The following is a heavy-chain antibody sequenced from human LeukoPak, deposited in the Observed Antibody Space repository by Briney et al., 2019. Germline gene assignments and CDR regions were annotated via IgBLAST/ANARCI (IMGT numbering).Heavy chain of an antibody. CDR1: GGSVSSGGYY. Sequence: SETLSLTCTVSGGSVSSGGYYWSWIRQPPGKGVEWIGYIYYSGSTNYNPSLKSRVTISVDTSKNQISLKLSSVTAADTAVYYCATDGAYGGAFDIWGQGTMVTVSS. D-gene: IGHD4-23*01. V-gene: IGHV4-61*08. CDR3: ATDGAYGGAFDI. J-gene: IGHJ3*02. CDR2: IYYSGST.